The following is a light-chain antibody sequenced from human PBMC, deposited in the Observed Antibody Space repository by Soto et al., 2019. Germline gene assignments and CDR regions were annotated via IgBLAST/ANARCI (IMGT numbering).Light chain of an antibody. J-gene: IGKJ3*01. CDR3: QQYGSSSGVT. CDR1: QSVSSSY. V-gene: IGKV3-20*01. CDR2: GAS. Sequence: EIVLTQSPGTLSLSPGERATLSCRASQSVSSSYLAWYQQKPGQAPRLLIYGASTTATGIPDRFSGSGSGTDFTLTISRLEPEDFAVYYCQQYGSSSGVTFGPGTKVDIK.